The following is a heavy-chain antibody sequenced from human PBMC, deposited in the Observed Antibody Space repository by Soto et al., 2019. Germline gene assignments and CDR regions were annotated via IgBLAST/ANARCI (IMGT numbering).Heavy chain of an antibody. Sequence: GGSLTLSCAGSGFTFISYGMHWVGQAPGKGLEWVAVISYDGTDKYYGDSVKGRFTISRDDSKNTLYLQMNSLRVEDTAIYYCAKTAGYDYVWGSSGLDPWGQGP. CDR1: GFTFISYG. CDR2: ISYDGTDK. D-gene: IGHD3-16*01. V-gene: IGHV3-30*18. CDR3: AKTAGYDYVWGSSGLDP. J-gene: IGHJ5*02.